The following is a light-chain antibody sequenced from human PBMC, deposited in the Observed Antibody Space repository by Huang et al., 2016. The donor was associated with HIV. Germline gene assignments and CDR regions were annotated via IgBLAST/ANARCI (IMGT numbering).Light chain of an antibody. Sequence: EIVMTQSPATLSGSPGQRVTLSCRAIRSVSTNLAWYQQRHGQAPRLLIYRSSTRAPGIPARFSGSGSGTDFSLTISSLQSEDFALYYCHQYNNWLLSFGGGTRV. J-gene: IGKJ4*01. CDR1: RSVSTN. CDR2: RSS. CDR3: HQYNNWLLS. V-gene: IGKV3-15*01.